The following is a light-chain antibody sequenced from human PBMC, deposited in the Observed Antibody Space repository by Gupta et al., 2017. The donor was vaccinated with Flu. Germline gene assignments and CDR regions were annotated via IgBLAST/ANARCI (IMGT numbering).Light chain of an antibody. J-gene: IGKJ3*01. V-gene: IGKV2-28*01. CDR3: MQALQTPRA. Sequence: DIVMTQSPLSLPVTPGEPASISCRSSQSLLHSNGYNYLDWYLQKPGQSPQLLIYLGSNRASGVPDRFSGSGSDIDFTLKISRGEAEDVGVYYCMQALQTPRAFGHGTKVDIK. CDR1: QSLLHSNGYNY. CDR2: LGS.